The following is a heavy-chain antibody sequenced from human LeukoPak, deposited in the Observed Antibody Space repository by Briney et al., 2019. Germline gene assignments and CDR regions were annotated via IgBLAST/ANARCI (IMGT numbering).Heavy chain of an antibody. Sequence: GASVTVSCKASGDTLTTYAISWVRQAPGQGLEWVGRIIPSIGKANYAQNFQGKVTIIADKSTSTVYMELSRLRSEDTAVYYCARGAGSYYNVLDYWGQGTLVAVSS. CDR2: IIPSIGKA. V-gene: IGHV1-69*04. J-gene: IGHJ4*01. CDR1: GDTLTTYA. D-gene: IGHD3-10*01. CDR3: ARGAGSYYNVLDY.